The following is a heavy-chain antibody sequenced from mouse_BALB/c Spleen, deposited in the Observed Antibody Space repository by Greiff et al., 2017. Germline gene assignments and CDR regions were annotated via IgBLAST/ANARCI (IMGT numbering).Heavy chain of an antibody. D-gene: IGHD1-2*01. Sequence: EVMLVESGGGLVQPGGSRKLSCAASGFTFSSFGMHWVRQAPEKGLEWVAYISSGSSTIYYADTVKGRFTISRDNPKNTLFLQMTSLRSEDTAMYYCARGDHYYGSYAMDYWGQGTSVTVSS. V-gene: IGHV5-17*02. CDR1: GFTFSSFG. J-gene: IGHJ4*01. CDR3: ARGDHYYGSYAMDY. CDR2: ISSGSSTI.